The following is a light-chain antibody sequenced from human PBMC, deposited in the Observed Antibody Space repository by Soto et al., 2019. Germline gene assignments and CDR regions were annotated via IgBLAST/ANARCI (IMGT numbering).Light chain of an antibody. J-gene: IGKJ4*01. CDR3: QQYYNWPLT. V-gene: IGKV3-15*01. Sequence: IAMTQSPATLSVSLGERATLSCRASQSVINNLAWYQQKPGQAPRLLIYGASTRATGIPARFSGSGSGTEFTFTISSLQSEDFAVYYCQQYYNWPLTFGGGTKVEIK. CDR1: QSVINN. CDR2: GAS.